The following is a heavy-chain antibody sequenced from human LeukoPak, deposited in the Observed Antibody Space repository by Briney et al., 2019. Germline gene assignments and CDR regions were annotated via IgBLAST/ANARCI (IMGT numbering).Heavy chain of an antibody. J-gene: IGHJ5*02. Sequence: SEALSLTCTVSGASISSYSWSWIRQPAGKGLEWIGRIYSSGSTKYNPSLKSRVIISVDNSKNQLSLRLSSVTAADTAVYYCARDTNAGAAGTFDPWGQGTLVTVSS. CDR1: GASISSYS. CDR3: ARDTNAGAAGTFDP. D-gene: IGHD6-13*01. CDR2: IYSSGST. V-gene: IGHV4-4*07.